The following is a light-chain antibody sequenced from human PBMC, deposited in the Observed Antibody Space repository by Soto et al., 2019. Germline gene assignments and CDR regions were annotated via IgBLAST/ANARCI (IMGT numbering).Light chain of an antibody. V-gene: IGKV1-9*01. Sequence: DIQLTQSPSFLSASVGDRVTITCRASQGPNTYLASYQQKPWRAPKLLIDAPFTLQSGVRSRFSRTGSGTGFTLSILGLQPEDFATCFYHQVNSLPLMYTFGQGTKLDI. CDR1: QGPNTY. J-gene: IGKJ2*01. CDR2: APF. CDR3: HQVNSLPLMYT.